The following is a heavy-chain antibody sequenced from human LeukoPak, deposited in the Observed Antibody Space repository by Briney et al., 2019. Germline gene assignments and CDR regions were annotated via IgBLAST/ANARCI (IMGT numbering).Heavy chain of an antibody. D-gene: IGHD2-2*03. J-gene: IGHJ4*02. CDR2: INDSGRT. CDR3: ARGPAGYCPSASCHHYFDR. V-gene: IGHV4-34*01. Sequence: SETLSLTCAVYSESFSGYSYIWIRQPPGKGLDWIGKINDSGRTSYNTSLKSRVTISIDTSKNQFSLNLHSVTGADTAVYYCARGPAGYCPSASCHHYFDRWGQGTLVTVSS. CDR1: SESFSGYS.